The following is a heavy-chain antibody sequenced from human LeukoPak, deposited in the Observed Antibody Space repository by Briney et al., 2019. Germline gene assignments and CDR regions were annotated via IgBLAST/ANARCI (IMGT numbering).Heavy chain of an antibody. CDR1: GYTFTSYG. J-gene: IGHJ4*02. Sequence: ASVKVSCKASGYTFTSYGISWVRQAPGQGLEWMGWISAYNGNTNYAQKLQGRVTMTTDTSTSTAYMELRSLRSDDTAVYYCARVAPSWDIVVVVAAPIDYWGQGTLVTVSS. D-gene: IGHD2-15*01. V-gene: IGHV1-18*01. CDR3: ARVAPSWDIVVVVAAPIDY. CDR2: ISAYNGNT.